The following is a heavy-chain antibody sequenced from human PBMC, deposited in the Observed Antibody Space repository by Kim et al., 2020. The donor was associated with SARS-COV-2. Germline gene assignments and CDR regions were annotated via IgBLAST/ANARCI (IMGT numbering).Heavy chain of an antibody. Sequence: SETLSLTCTVSGGSISSGDYYWSWIRQPPGKGLEWIGYIYYSGSTYYNPSLKSRVTISVDTSKNQFSLKLSSVTAADTAVYYCARGFSTFGEDYYFDSWGQGTLVTVSS. V-gene: IGHV4-30-4*01. CDR1: GGSISSGDYY. CDR3: ARGFSTFGEDYYFDS. D-gene: IGHD3-10*01. CDR2: IYYSGST. J-gene: IGHJ4*02.